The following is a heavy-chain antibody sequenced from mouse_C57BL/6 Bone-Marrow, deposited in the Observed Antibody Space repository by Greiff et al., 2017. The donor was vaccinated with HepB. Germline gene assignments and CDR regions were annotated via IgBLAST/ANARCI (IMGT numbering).Heavy chain of an antibody. J-gene: IGHJ3*01. D-gene: IGHD2-1*01. CDR2: IDPENGDT. CDR3: TTLGGGKGFAY. V-gene: IGHV14-4*01. CDR1: GFNIKDDY. Sequence: EVKLQESGAELVRPGASVKLSCTASGFNIKDDYMHWVKQRPEQGLEWIGWIDPENGDTEYASKFQGKATITADTSSNTAYLQLSSLTSEDTAVYYCTTLGGGKGFAYWGQGTLVTVSA.